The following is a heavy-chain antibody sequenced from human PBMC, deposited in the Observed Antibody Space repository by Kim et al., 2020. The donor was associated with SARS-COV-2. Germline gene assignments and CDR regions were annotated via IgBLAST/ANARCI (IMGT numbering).Heavy chain of an antibody. Sequence: SETLSLTCAVYGGSFSGYYWSWIRQPPGKGLEWIGEINHSGSTNYNPSLKSRVNISVNTSKNQFSLKLSSVTAADTPVYYCARAWGIAVAYYWGQGTLVTVSS. J-gene: IGHJ4*02. CDR1: GGSFSGYY. CDR3: ARAWGIAVAYY. V-gene: IGHV4-34*01. CDR2: INHSGST. D-gene: IGHD6-19*01.